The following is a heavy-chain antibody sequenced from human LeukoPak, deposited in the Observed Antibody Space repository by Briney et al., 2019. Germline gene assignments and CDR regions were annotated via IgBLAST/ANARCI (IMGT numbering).Heavy chain of an antibody. J-gene: IGHJ6*02. V-gene: IGHV3-30-3*01. CDR2: ISYDGSNK. CDR1: GFTFSSYA. D-gene: IGHD3-10*01. CDR3: ARDFYYGSGSYNYYGMDV. Sequence: GGSLRLSCAASGFTFSSYAMHWVRQAPGKGLEWVAVISYDGSNKYYADSVKGRFTISRDNSKNTLYLQMNSLRAEDTAVYYCARDFYYGSGSYNYYGMDVWGQGTTVTVSS.